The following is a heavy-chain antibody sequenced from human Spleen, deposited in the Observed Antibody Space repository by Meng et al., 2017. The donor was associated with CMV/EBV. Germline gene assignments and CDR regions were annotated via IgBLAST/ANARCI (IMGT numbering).Heavy chain of an antibody. CDR1: GFTLSRYR. CDR3: ARDLAGRDDY. CDR2: INKDGSLT. J-gene: IGHJ4*02. V-gene: IGHV3-74*01. D-gene: IGHD3-10*01. Sequence: GGSLRLSCAASGFTLSRYRMHWVRQVPGKGLVWVSRINKDGSLTNYADAVEGRFTISRDNAKNTLFLQMDSLRAEDTAVYYCARDLAGRDDYWGPGTLVTVSS.